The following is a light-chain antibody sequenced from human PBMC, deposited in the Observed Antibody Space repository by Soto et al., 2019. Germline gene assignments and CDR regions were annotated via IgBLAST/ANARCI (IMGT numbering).Light chain of an antibody. Sequence: QSVLTQPPSASGTPGQRVTISCSGSSSNIGSNYVYWYQQLPGTAPKLLIYRSNQRPSGVPDRFSGSKSGTSASLAISGLRSEDEADYYCAAWDDSLSGVEFGGGTKLTVL. CDR2: RSN. CDR1: SSNIGSNY. CDR3: AAWDDSLSGVE. J-gene: IGLJ3*02. V-gene: IGLV1-47*01.